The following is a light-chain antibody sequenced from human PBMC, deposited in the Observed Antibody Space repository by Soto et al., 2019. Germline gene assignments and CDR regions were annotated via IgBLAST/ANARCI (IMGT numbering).Light chain of an antibody. Sequence: EIVLTHSPASLSFPPWEMATLSFRSSQSVSVNSLAWYQQKGGQAPRLLIYAASTRATGVPDRFSGTGSGTDFALTISRLETDDSAVYYCQKYGGSPFTFGPGTKVDIK. CDR2: AAS. CDR3: QKYGGSPFT. J-gene: IGKJ3*01. V-gene: IGKV3-20*01. CDR1: QSVSVNS.